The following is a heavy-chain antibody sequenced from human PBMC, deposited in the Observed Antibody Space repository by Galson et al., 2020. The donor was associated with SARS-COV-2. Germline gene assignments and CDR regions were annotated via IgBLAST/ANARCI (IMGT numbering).Heavy chain of an antibody. CDR1: GFTISRFW. CDR3: AKYAAGLL. Sequence: GGSLRLSCAGSGFTISRFWMNWVRQAPGQGLEWVANIGPDGSQQQYMDSVKGRFVISRDNAQNSVYLQMNGLRAEDTAVYYCAKYAAGLLWGQGTMVTVSS. V-gene: IGHV3-7*01. D-gene: IGHD2-15*01. CDR2: IGPDGSQQ. J-gene: IGHJ3*01.